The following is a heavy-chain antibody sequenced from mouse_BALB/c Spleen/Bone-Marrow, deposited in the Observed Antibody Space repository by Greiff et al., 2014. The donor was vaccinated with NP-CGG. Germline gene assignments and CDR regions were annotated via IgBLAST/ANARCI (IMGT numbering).Heavy chain of an antibody. CDR3: TRSDGYYVPHWYFDV. CDR1: GYTFTSYY. D-gene: IGHD2-3*01. V-gene: IGHV1S81*02. J-gene: IGHJ1*01. CDR2: INPSNGGT. Sequence: QVQLKESGAELVKPGASVKLSCKASGYTFTSYYMYWVKQRPGQGLEWIGEINPSNGGTIFNEKFKSKATQTVDKSSSTAYMQLSSLTSEDSAVYYCTRSDGYYVPHWYFDVWGAGTTVTVSS.